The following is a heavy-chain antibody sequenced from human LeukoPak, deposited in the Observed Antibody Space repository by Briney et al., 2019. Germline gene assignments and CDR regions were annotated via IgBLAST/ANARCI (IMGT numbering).Heavy chain of an antibody. Sequence: ASVTVSCTASGYSFTDYFMYRVRQAPGQGLEWMGRTNTDAGDTTYAQAFHGRITMTSNTSISTAYMELSRLKSDDTAVYCCTRLSTATGHWRAASDIWGQGTVVTVSS. D-gene: IGHD1-14*01. V-gene: IGHV1-2*06. CDR1: GYSFTDYF. CDR2: TNTDAGDT. CDR3: TRLSTATGHWRAASDI. J-gene: IGHJ3*02.